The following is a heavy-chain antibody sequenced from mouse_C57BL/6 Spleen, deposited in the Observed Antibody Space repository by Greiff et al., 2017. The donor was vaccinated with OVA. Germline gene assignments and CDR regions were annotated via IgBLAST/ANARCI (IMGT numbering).Heavy chain of an antibody. D-gene: IGHD2-4*01. CDR1: GYTFTSYW. Sequence: VQLQQPGAELVKPGASVKLSCKASGYTFTSYWMHWVKQRPGQGLEWIGMIHPNSGSTNYNEKFKSKATLTVDKSSSTAYMQLSSLTSEDSAVYYCARGYYDYDCYFDYWGQGTTLTVSS. CDR3: ARGYYDYDCYFDY. V-gene: IGHV1-64*01. J-gene: IGHJ2*01. CDR2: IHPNSGST.